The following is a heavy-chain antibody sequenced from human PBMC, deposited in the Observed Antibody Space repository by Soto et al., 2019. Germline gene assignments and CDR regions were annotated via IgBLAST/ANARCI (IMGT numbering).Heavy chain of an antibody. V-gene: IGHV4-39*01. CDR1: GGSISSSGYY. Sequence: PSETLSLTCTVSGGSISSSGYYWGWIRQPPGKGLEWIGSIYYSGSTYYNPSLKSRVTISVDTSKNQFSLKLSSVTAADTAVYYCARRATNDAFYVWGQGTMVTVSS. CDR3: ARRATNDAFYV. J-gene: IGHJ3*01. CDR2: IYYSGST. D-gene: IGHD5-12*01.